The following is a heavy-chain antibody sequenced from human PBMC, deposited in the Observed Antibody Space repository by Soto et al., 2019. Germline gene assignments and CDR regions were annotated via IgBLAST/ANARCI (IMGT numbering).Heavy chain of an antibody. V-gene: IGHV3-30-3*01. CDR3: ARDRIAVAGTYYYYYYGMDV. CDR2: ISYDGSNK. CDR1: GFTFSSYA. Sequence: GGSLRLSCAASGFTFSSYAMHWVRQAPGKGLEWVAVISYDGSNKYYADSVKGRFTISRDNSKNTLYLQMNSLRAEDTAVYYCARDRIAVAGTYYYYYYGMDVWGQGTTVTVSS. J-gene: IGHJ6*02. D-gene: IGHD6-19*01.